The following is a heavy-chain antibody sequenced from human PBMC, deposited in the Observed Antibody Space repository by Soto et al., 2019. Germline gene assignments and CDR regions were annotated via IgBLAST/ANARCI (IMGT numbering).Heavy chain of an antibody. CDR2: ISGSGGST. CDR1: GFTFNNYA. Sequence: EVQLLESGGGLVQPGGSLRLSCAASGFTFNNYAMSWVRQAPGKGLEWVSAISGSGGSTYYADSVKGRFTISRDNSKNTRYLQMKSLRADDTAVYYCAKEQAAGGTYFDCWGQGTLLTVSS. V-gene: IGHV3-23*01. CDR3: AKEQAAGGTYFDC. J-gene: IGHJ4*02. D-gene: IGHD6-13*01.